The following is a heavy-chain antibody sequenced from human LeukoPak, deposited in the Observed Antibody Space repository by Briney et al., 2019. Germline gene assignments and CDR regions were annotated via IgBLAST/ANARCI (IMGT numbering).Heavy chain of an antibody. J-gene: IGHJ4*02. V-gene: IGHV4-34*01. CDR1: GGSFSGYY. CDR3: ARGHNYYGSGSYLSY. D-gene: IGHD3-10*01. Sequence: PSETPSLTCAVYGGSFSGYYWSWIRQPPGKGLEWIGEINHSGSTNYNPSLKSRVTISVDTSKNQFSLKLSSVTAADTAVYYCARGHNYYGSGSYLSYWGQGTLVTVSS. CDR2: INHSGST.